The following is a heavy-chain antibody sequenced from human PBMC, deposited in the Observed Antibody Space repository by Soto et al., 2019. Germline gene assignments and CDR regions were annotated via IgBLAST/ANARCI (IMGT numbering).Heavy chain of an antibody. CDR3: ASPLDYCSSNSCYSRGYYYYGMDV. V-gene: IGHV1-2*02. Sequence: ASVKVSCKASGYTFTGYYMHWVRQAPGQGLEWMGWINPNSGGTNYAQKFQGRVTMTRDTSISTAYMELSRLRSDDTAVYYCASPLDYCSSNSCYSRGYYYYGMDVWGQGTTVTVSS. J-gene: IGHJ6*02. CDR1: GYTFTGYY. CDR2: INPNSGGT. D-gene: IGHD2-2*01.